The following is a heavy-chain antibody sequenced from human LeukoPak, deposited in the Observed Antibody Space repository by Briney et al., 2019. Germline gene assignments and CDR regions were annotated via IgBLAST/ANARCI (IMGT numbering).Heavy chain of an antibody. D-gene: IGHD1-26*01. J-gene: IGHJ3*02. Sequence: PGGSLRLPCAASGFTFSSYGMHWVRQAPGKGLEWVAFIRYDGSNKYYADSVKGRFTISRDNSKNTLYLQMNSLRAEDTAVYYCAKGVRGSYYDDAFDIWGQGTMVTVSS. CDR1: GFTFSSYG. CDR2: IRYDGSNK. V-gene: IGHV3-30*02. CDR3: AKGVRGSYYDDAFDI.